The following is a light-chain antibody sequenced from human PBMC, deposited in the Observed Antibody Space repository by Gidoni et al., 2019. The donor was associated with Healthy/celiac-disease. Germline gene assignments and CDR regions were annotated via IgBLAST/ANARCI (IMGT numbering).Light chain of an antibody. V-gene: IGLV1-44*01. CDR3: AAWDDSLNGLV. CDR2: SNN. CDR1: SSNIGSNT. J-gene: IGLJ2*01. Sequence: QSVLTQPPSASGTPGQRVTISCSGSSSNIGSNTVNWYQQPPGTAPKLLIYSNNQRPSGVPDRFSGPKSGTSASLAISGLQSEDEADYYCAAWDDSLNGLVFGGGTKLTVL.